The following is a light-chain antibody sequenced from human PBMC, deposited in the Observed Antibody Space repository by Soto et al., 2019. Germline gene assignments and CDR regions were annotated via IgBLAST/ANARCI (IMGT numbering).Light chain of an antibody. CDR3: QQYTNWPPWR. CDR2: GAS. V-gene: IGKV3-15*01. J-gene: IGKJ1*01. Sequence: IGRMQSPRTLSVYAREGATRSCSASQSVSSDLAWYQQKPGQAPRLLIYGASTRASDIPARFSGSGSGTEFTLTISSLQSEDFAVYYCQQYTNWPPWRFGQGTKVDIK. CDR1: QSVSSD.